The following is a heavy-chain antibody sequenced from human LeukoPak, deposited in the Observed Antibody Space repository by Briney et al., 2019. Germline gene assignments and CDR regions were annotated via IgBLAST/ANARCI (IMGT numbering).Heavy chain of an antibody. D-gene: IGHD2-21*02. CDR1: GFTFSSYG. CDR2: IWYDGSNK. Sequence: QPGRSLRLSCAASGFTFSSYGMHWVRQAPGKGLEWVAVIWYDGSNKYYADSVKGRFTISRDNSKNTLYLQMNSLRAEDTAVYYCARGSSNCGGDCLDNWGQGTLVTVSS. CDR3: ARGSSNCGGDCLDN. V-gene: IGHV3-33*08. J-gene: IGHJ4*02.